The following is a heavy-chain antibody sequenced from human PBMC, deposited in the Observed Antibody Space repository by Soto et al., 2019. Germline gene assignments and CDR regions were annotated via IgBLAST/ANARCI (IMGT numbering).Heavy chain of an antibody. J-gene: IGHJ4*02. CDR3: ARNALDYGDYVRDY. CDR1: GYTFTGYY. V-gene: IGHV1-69*02. CDR2: IIPILGIA. Sequence: SVKVSCKASGYTFTGYYMHWVRQAPGQGLEWMGRIIPILGIANYAQKFQGRVTITADKSTSTAYMELSSLRSEDTAVYYCARNALDYGDYVRDYWGQGTLVTVSS. D-gene: IGHD4-17*01.